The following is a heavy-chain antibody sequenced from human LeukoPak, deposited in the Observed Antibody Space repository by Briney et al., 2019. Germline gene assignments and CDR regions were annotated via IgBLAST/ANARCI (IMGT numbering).Heavy chain of an antibody. CDR3: ASENYGSGSLNY. V-gene: IGHV4-59*08. CDR1: GGSISGYY. CDR2: IYYSGTT. J-gene: IGHJ4*02. D-gene: IGHD3-10*01. Sequence: SQTLSLTCTFSGGSISGYYWSWIRQPPGKGLEWIGYIYYSGTTNYNPALESRVTISIDTSRNQFSLRLSSVTAADTAVYHCASENYGSGSLNYWGQGTLVTVSS.